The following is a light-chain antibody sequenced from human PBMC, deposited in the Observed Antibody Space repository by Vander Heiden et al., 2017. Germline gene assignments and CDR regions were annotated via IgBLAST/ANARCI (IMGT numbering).Light chain of an antibody. V-gene: IGLV3-25*03. CDR1: ALPRKY. J-gene: IGLJ3*02. CDR2: EDS. CDR3: QSADSSGTYPGV. Sequence: SYELTQPPSVSVSPGQTARITCSGNALPRKYAHWYQQKPGQAPVLVIYEDSERPSGIPERFSGSNSGTTVTLTISGVQAGDEADYYCQSADSSGTYPGVFGGGTKLTVL.